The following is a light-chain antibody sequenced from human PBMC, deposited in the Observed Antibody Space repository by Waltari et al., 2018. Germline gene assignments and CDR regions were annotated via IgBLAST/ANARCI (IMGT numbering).Light chain of an antibody. V-gene: IGKV1-6*01. CDR3: LQDYAYPRT. J-gene: IGKJ1*01. CDR2: GTF. Sequence: AIEMTQSPSSLSASVGDRVTITCRASQGIANDLGWYQQKPGKGPNLLIYGTFNLQSGVPSRFRGSASGTDFTLTISGLQPEDVGTYYCLQDYAYPRTFGQGTTVEIK. CDR1: QGIAND.